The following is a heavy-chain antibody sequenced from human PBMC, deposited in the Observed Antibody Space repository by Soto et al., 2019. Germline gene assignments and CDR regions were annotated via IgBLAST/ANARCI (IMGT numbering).Heavy chain of an antibody. CDR2: TYYRSKWYN. D-gene: IGHD3-3*01. J-gene: IGHJ6*03. CDR3: ARLTGFFPPYYYYMDV. Sequence: SQTLSLTCAISGDSVSSHSAAWNWIRQSPSRGLEWLGRTYYRSKWYNDYAVSVKSRITINPDTSKNQFSLQLNSVTPEDTAVYYCARLTGFFPPYYYYMDVWGKGTTVTVSS. V-gene: IGHV6-1*01. CDR1: GDSVSSHSAA.